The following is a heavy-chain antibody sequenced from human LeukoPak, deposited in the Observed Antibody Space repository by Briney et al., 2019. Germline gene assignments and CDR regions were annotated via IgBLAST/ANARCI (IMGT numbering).Heavy chain of an antibody. CDR3: ARDQGYCSGGSCYTLYYFDY. CDR1: GFTFSNYG. Sequence: GESLRLSCAASGFTFSNYGMHWVRQAPGKGLEWVAVIWYDGSNKYYADSVKGRFTISRDNSKNTLYLQMNSLRAEDTAVYYCARDQGYCSGGSCYTLYYFDYWGQGTLVTVSS. V-gene: IGHV3-33*01. J-gene: IGHJ4*02. D-gene: IGHD2-15*01. CDR2: IWYDGSNK.